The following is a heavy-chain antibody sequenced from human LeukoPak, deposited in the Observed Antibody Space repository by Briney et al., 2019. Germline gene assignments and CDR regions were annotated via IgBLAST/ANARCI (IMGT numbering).Heavy chain of an antibody. Sequence: SETLSLTCTVSGGSISSYYWSWVRQPAGKGLEWNGRIYASGNTNYNPSLKGRVTMTVDTSKNQFSLNLSSVTAADTATYYCARETSLAGFASGLGFNYWGQGILVTVSS. CDR1: GGSISSYY. J-gene: IGHJ4*02. CDR2: IYASGNT. V-gene: IGHV4-4*07. D-gene: IGHD6-19*01. CDR3: ARETSLAGFASGLGFNY.